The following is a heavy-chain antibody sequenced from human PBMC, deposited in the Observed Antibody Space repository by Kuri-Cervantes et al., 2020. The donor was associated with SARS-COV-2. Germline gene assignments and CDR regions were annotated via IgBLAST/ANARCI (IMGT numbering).Heavy chain of an antibody. D-gene: IGHD3-3*01. V-gene: IGHV4-39*07. Sequence: ESLKISCSVSGGSIRSANHYWGWIRQSPEKGLEWIANIYYSGTTHYNPSLKSRVTISVDTSKNQFSLKLSSVTAADTAVYYCARGGITIFGVVIISGMDVWGQGTTVTVSS. CDR1: GGSIRSANHY. J-gene: IGHJ6*02. CDR3: ARGGITIFGVVIISGMDV. CDR2: IYYSGTT.